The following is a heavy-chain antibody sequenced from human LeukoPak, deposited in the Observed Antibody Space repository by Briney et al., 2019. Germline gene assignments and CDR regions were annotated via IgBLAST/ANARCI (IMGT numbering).Heavy chain of an antibody. CDR2: ISGSGGRT. J-gene: IGHJ4*02. Sequence: GSLRLSCAASGFTFSSYAMTWVRQAPGKGLEWVSVISGSGGRTYYADSVKGRFTISRDNSKNTLYLQRSSLRAEDTAVYYCAKDRGGGNLDFDYWGQGTLVTVSS. CDR1: GFTFSSYA. CDR3: AKDRGGGNLDFDY. V-gene: IGHV3-23*01. D-gene: IGHD2-15*01.